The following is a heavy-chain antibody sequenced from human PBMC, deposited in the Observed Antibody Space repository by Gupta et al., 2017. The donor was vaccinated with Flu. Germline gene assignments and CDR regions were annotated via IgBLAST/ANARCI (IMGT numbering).Heavy chain of an antibody. D-gene: IGHD6-13*01. V-gene: IGHV3-23*01. CDR2: IRVSDGPI. CDR3: ARRTRASWAHFDY. Sequence: GQLWESGEARAQPGGSLGLSCVASGCILSDYPMNWVLQFPGKGLGWFAAIRVSDGPIYYAGSVRGRFALSRDCSRNTLYLQMNSLRAGDTAVYSCARRTRASWAHFDYWGQGALVTVSS. J-gene: IGHJ4*02. CDR1: GCILSDYP.